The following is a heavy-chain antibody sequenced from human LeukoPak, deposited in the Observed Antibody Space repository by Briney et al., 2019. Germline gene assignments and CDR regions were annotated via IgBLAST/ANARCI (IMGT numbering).Heavy chain of an antibody. J-gene: IGHJ4*02. D-gene: IGHD2-21*02. CDR3: ARLSGNPSRPTAPDY. V-gene: IGHV3-64*01. Sequence: GGSLRLSCEASGFIFSAYDMSRFRQAPGKGLEYVSSLSENGRVAFHSNSVKGRFSIYRDDSRSTLYLQMGSLTTEDTALYYCARLSGNPSRPTAPDYWGQGTLVTVSS. CDR2: LSENGRVA. CDR1: GFIFSAYD.